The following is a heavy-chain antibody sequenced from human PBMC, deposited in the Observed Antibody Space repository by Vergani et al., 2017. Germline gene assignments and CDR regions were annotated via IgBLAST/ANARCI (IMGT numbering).Heavy chain of an antibody. D-gene: IGHD3-22*01. V-gene: IGHV4-59*08. Sequence: QVQLQESGPGLVKPSETLSLTCTVSGGSISSYYWSWIRPPPGKGLEWIGYIYYSGSTNYNPSLKSRVTISVDTSKNQFSLKLSSVTAADTAVYYCARLYYYDSSGIDYWGQGTLVTVSS. CDR3: ARLYYYDSSGIDY. CDR2: IYYSGST. CDR1: GGSISSYY. J-gene: IGHJ4*02.